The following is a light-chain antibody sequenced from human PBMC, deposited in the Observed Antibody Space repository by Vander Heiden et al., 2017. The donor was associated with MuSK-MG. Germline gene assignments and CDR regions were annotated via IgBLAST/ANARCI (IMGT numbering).Light chain of an antibody. CDR2: WAS. Sequence: DIVLAQSPDSLAVSLGERPTINCQTSQRLLYSHDNKNYLAWYQQRPGQPPTLLIYWASTRESGVPDRFSGSGCGKDFTLTINSRQAEDVAVYYCHQHVNNPMFTFGQGTKVEVK. V-gene: IGKV4-1*01. CDR1: QRLLYSHDNKNY. CDR3: HQHVNNPMFT. J-gene: IGKJ2*01.